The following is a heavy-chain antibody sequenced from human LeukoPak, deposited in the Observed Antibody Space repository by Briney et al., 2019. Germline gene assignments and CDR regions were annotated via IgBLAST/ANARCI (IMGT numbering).Heavy chain of an antibody. CDR2: IYYSGST. J-gene: IGHJ6*03. CDR1: GGSISSDSSY. Sequence: PSETLSLTCTVSGGSISSDSSYWGWIRQPPGRGLEWIGSIYYSGSTYYNPSLKSRLTISVDTSKGHFSLNLTSVTAADTAVYYCTRCGSSSDFYYYYMDVWGKGTTVTVSS. D-gene: IGHD6-6*01. CDR3: TRCGSSSDFYYYYMDV. V-gene: IGHV4-39*02.